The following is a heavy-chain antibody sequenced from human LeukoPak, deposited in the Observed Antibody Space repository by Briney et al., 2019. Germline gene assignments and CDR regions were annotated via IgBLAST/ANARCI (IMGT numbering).Heavy chain of an antibody. D-gene: IGHD5-18*01. J-gene: IGHJ4*02. CDR1: GFTFSSYA. CDR2: ISYDGSNK. V-gene: IGHV3-30*04. CDR3: ARVYSYGYLSGEGIDY. Sequence: GGSLRLSCAASGFTFSSYAMHWVRQAPGKGLEWVAVISYDGSNKYYADSVKGRFTISRDNSKNTLYLQMNSLRAEDTAVYYCARVYSYGYLSGEGIDYWGQGTLVTVSS.